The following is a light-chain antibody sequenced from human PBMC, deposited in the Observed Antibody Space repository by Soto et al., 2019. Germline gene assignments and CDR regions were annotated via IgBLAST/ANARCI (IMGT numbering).Light chain of an antibody. J-gene: IGLJ2*01. CDR2: YDS. Sequence: SYELTQPPSVSVAPGKTARITCGRNNIGSKSVHWYQQKPGQAPVLVIYYDSDRPSGIPERFSGSNSGNTATLTISRVEAGDEADYYCQVWDSSSDRDVVFGGGTKLTVL. V-gene: IGLV3-21*04. CDR1: NIGSKS. CDR3: QVWDSSSDRDVV.